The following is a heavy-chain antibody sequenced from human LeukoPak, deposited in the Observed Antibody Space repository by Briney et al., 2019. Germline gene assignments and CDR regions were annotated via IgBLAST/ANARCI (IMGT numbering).Heavy chain of an antibody. CDR3: ARHQISSGWSLYFDS. V-gene: IGHV4-59*12. D-gene: IGHD6-19*01. J-gene: IGHJ4*02. CDR2: IYDSGTT. Sequence: SETLSLTCAVSGGSISGWYWSWIRQPPGKGLEWIGHIYDSGTTNYNPSLKSRVTMSVDSSKNQFSLKLSSVTAADTAVYYCARHQISSGWSLYFDSWGQGILVTVSS. CDR1: GGSISGWY.